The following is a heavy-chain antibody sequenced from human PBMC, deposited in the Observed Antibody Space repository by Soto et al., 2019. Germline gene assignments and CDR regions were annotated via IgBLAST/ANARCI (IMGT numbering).Heavy chain of an antibody. CDR1: GFTFSSYG. CDR3: AKDRGYDFWSGYLGHFYYYYGMDV. V-gene: IGHV3-30*18. CDR2: ISYDGSNK. Sequence: PGGSLRLSCAASGFTFSSYGMHWVRQAPGKGLEWVAVISYDGSNKYYADSVKGRFTISRDNSKNTLYLQMNSLRAEDTAVYYCAKDRGYDFWSGYLGHFYYYYGMDVWGQGTTVTVSS. D-gene: IGHD3-3*01. J-gene: IGHJ6*02.